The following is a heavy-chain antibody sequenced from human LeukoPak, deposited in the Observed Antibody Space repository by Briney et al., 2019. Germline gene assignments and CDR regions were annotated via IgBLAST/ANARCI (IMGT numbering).Heavy chain of an antibody. CDR2: IWYDGSNK. J-gene: IGHJ4*02. V-gene: IGHV3-33*01. D-gene: IGHD1-26*01. CDR1: GFTFSSYG. CDR3: ARDFRKWDPDCAFDY. Sequence: GGSLRLSCAASGFTFSSYGMHWVRQAPGKGLEWVAVIWYDGSNKYYADSVKGRFTTSRDNSKNTLYLQMSSLRAEDTAVYYCARDFRKWDPDCAFDYWGQGTLVTVSS.